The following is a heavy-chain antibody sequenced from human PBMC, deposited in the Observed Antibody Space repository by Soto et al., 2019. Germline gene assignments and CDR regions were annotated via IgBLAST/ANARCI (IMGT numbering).Heavy chain of an antibody. Sequence: PSETLSLTCTVSGGSISSYYWSWIRQPPGKGLEWIGYIYYSGSTNYNPSLKSRVTISVDTSKNQFSLKLSSVTAADTAVYYCARYYCSGGSCYWGGFDYWGQGTLVTV. V-gene: IGHV4-59*01. D-gene: IGHD2-15*01. CDR2: IYYSGST. CDR1: GGSISSYY. CDR3: ARYYCSGGSCYWGGFDY. J-gene: IGHJ4*02.